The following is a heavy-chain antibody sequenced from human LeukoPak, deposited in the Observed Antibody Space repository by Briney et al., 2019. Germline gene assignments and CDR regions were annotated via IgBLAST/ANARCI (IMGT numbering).Heavy chain of an antibody. J-gene: IGHJ4*02. V-gene: IGHV4-39*07. Sequence: SETLSLTCTVSGGSISSGDYYWSWIRQPPGKGLEWIGEINHSGSTNYNPSLKSRVTISVDTSKNQFSLKLSSVTAADTAVYYCARVRAVAGTYYFDYWGQGTLVTVSS. CDR1: GGSISSGDYY. D-gene: IGHD6-19*01. CDR3: ARVRAVAGTYYFDY. CDR2: INHSGST.